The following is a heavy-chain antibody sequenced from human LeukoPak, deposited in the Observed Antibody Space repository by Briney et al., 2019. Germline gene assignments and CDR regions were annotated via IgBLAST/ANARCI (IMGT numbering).Heavy chain of an antibody. V-gene: IGHV4-59*08. CDR2: IYYSGST. J-gene: IGHJ5*02. Sequence: SGTLSLTCTVSGGSISSYYWSWIRQPPGKGLEWIGYIYYSGSTNYNPSLKSRVTISVDTSKNQFSLKLSSVTAADTAVYYCARGRIAVAGTLSWFDPWGQGTLVTVSS. D-gene: IGHD6-19*01. CDR1: GGSISSYY. CDR3: ARGRIAVAGTLSWFDP.